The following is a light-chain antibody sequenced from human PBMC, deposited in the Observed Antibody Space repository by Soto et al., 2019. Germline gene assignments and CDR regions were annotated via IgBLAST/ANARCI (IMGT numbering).Light chain of an antibody. CDR1: QSVSSN. CDR2: GAS. CDR3: QQRRT. V-gene: IGKV3-15*01. Sequence: EILMTQSPATLSVSPGERATLSCRASQSVSSNLAWYQQKPGQAPRLLIYGASTRATGIPARFIGSESGTEFTLTISSLQSEDFALYYCQQRRTFGQGTKVDI. J-gene: IGKJ1*01.